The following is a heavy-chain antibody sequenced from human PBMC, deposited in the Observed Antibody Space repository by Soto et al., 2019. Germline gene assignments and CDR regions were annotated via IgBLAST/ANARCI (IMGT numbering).Heavy chain of an antibody. CDR3: ARDLGYSYGYGYYYYGMDV. J-gene: IGHJ6*02. CDR2: ISSSSSYI. V-gene: IGHV3-21*01. D-gene: IGHD5-18*01. CDR1: GFTFSSYS. Sequence: PGGSLRLSCAASGFTFSSYSMNWVRQAPGKGLEWVSSISSSSSYIYYADSVKGRFTISRDNAKNSLYLQMNSLRAEDTAVYYCARDLGYSYGYGYYYYGMDVWGQGTTVTVSS.